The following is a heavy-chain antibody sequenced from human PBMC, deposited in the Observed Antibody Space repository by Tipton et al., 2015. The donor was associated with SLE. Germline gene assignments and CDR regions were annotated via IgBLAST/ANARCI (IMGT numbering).Heavy chain of an antibody. D-gene: IGHD3/OR15-3a*01. Sequence: GQLVQSGAEVKKPGESLKISCKGFGYSFNTYWIGWVRQMPGKGLEWMGVIYPGNSETRYSPSFQGQVTISVDKSVNSAFLQWSSLQASDTAMYYCARHRDFWTGNDAFDMWGQGTKVIVSS. V-gene: IGHV5-51*01. CDR2: IYPGNSET. J-gene: IGHJ3*02. CDR3: ARHRDFWTGNDAFDM. CDR1: GYSFNTYW.